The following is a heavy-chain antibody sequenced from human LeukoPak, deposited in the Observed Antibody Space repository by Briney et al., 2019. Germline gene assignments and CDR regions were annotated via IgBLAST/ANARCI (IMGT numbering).Heavy chain of an antibody. CDR1: GYTFTSYY. CDR3: ARRVAGTDEYFQH. D-gene: IGHD6-19*01. Sequence: ASVKVSCKASGYTFTSYYMRWVRQAPGQGLEWMGIINPSGGSTSYAQKFQGRVTMTRDTSTSTVYMELSSLRSEDTAVHYCARRVAGTDEYFQHWGQGTLVTVSS. V-gene: IGHV1-46*01. CDR2: INPSGGST. J-gene: IGHJ1*01.